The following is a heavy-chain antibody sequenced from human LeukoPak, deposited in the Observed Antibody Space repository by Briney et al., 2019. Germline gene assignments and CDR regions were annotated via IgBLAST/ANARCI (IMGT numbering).Heavy chain of an antibody. V-gene: IGHV4-4*07. CDR2: IYTSGSP. CDR1: GGSISSYD. D-gene: IGHD3-10*01. J-gene: IGHJ4*02. Sequence: SETLSLTCTVSGGSISSYDWSWIRQPAGKGLEWIGRIYTSGSPNYNPSLKSRVTMSVDTSKNQFSLKLSSVTAADTAVYYCARAKENFGSYYFDYWGQGTLVTVSS. CDR3: ARAKENFGSYYFDY.